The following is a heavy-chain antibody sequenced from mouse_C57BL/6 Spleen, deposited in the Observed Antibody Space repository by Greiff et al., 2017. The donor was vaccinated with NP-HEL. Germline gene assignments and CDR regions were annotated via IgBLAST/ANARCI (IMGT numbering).Heavy chain of an antibody. CDR3: ARGRGYGYDEAWFAY. CDR1: GYSITSGYY. J-gene: IGHJ3*01. Sequence: EVKLMESGPGLVKPSQSLSLTCSVTGYSITSGYYWNWIRQFPGNKLEWMGYISYDGSNNYNPSLKNRISITRDTSTNQFFLKLNSVTTEDTATYYCARGRGYGYDEAWFAYWGQGTLVTVSA. V-gene: IGHV3-6*01. D-gene: IGHD2-2*01. CDR2: ISYDGSN.